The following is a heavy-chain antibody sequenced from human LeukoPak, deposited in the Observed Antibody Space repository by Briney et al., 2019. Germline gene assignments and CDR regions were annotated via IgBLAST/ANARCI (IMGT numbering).Heavy chain of an antibody. CDR2: IHTSGSA. J-gene: IGHJ4*02. D-gene: IGHD4-17*01. CDR1: GSSFNSYY. V-gene: IGHV4-4*07. Sequence: PSETLSLTCSVSGSSFNSYYWSWIRQPAGKGLEWIGRIHTSGSAEYSPSLQSRVTISVDMSKKEFSPKLTSVTAADTAVYYCARDIIYLIDEDYGWGQGTLVTVSS. CDR3: ARDIIYLIDEDYG.